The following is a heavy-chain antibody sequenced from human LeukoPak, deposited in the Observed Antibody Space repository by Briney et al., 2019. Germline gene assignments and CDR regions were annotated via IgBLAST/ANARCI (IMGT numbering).Heavy chain of an antibody. D-gene: IGHD3-10*01. V-gene: IGHV3-7*01. CDR3: ARGGNYYGSGNYYNPYYYYYMDV. J-gene: IGHJ6*03. Sequence: GGSLRLSCAASGFTFSSYWMTWVRQAPGKGLEWVANIKQDGSEKNYVDSVKGRLTISRDNAKNSLYLQMNSLRAEDTAVYYCARGGNYYGSGNYYNPYYYYYMDVWGKGTTVTISS. CDR1: GFTFSSYW. CDR2: IKQDGSEK.